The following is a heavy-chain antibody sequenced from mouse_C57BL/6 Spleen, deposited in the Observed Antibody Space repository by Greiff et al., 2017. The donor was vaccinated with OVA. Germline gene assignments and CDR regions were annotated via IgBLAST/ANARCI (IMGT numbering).Heavy chain of an antibody. CDR2: FHTCDNDT. Sequence: VQLQQSGAELVKPGASVKMSCKASGYTFTTYAIAWMKQTHGKSLEWIGNFHTCDNDTKYNEKFKGQATLTVEKSSSTVYLDLSRLTSDDSAVYYCARGVGALRFDYWGQGTTLTVSS. V-gene: IGHV1-47*01. CDR1: GYTFTTYA. J-gene: IGHJ2*01. CDR3: ARGVGALRFDY.